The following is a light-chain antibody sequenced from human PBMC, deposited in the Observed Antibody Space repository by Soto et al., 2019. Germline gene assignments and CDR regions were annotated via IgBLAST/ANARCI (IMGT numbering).Light chain of an antibody. CDR2: ETS. J-gene: IGKJ2*01. V-gene: IGKV3-11*01. Sequence: EIVLTQSPATLSLSPGERATLSCRASESVSDFVAWYQQKPGQAPRLLIYETSNRATGIPPRFSGSGSGTDFTLTITSLAPEDFSIYYCQQRYNMPPTFGQGTKLEIK. CDR3: QQRYNMPPT. CDR1: ESVSDF.